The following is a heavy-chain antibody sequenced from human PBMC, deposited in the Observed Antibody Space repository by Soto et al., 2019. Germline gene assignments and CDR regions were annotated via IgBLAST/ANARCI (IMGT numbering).Heavy chain of an antibody. V-gene: IGHV5-51*01. D-gene: IGHD3-3*01. CDR3: ARSFFENVHN. CDR1: GYSFTSYW. CDR2: IDPSDSDI. J-gene: IGHJ4*02. Sequence: PGESLKISCKGSGYSFTSYWIAWVRQMPGKGLEWMGIIDPSDSDIRYSPSFQGQVTISADKSISTAYLQWSSLKASDTAIYYCARSFFENVHNWGLADLVTVSS.